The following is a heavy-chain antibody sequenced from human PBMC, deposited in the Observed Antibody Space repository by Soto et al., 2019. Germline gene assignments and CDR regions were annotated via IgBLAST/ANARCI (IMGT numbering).Heavy chain of an antibody. CDR3: AKRGYSGYEFDY. Sequence: GGSLRLSCAASGFTFNSYAMNWVRQAPGKGLEWVSAISGGGGSTYYADSVKGRFTISRDNSKNTLYLQMNSLRAEDTALYYCAKRGYSGYEFDYWGQGTLVTVSS. V-gene: IGHV3-23*01. CDR1: GFTFNSYA. CDR2: ISGGGGST. D-gene: IGHD5-12*01. J-gene: IGHJ4*02.